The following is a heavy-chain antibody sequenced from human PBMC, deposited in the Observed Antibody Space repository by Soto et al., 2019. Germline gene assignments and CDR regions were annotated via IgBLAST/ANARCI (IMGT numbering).Heavy chain of an antibody. CDR3: AYYRDSSARHVDF. D-gene: IGHD3-22*01. CDR1: GFSFSNAW. Sequence: EVQLVESGGGLVKPGGSLRLSCAASGFSFSNAWMKWVRQAPGKGLEWVGRIKSEANGGTTDHAAAVKGRFIISRDDSKSMLFLQMDSMITEDSAVYYSAYYRDSSARHVDFWGQGTPVTVSS. J-gene: IGHJ4*02. V-gene: IGHV3-15*07. CDR2: IKSEANGGTT.